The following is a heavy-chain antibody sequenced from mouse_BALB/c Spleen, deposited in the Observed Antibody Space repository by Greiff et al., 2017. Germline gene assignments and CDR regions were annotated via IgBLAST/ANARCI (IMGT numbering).Heavy chain of an antibody. CDR3: ARSNHYFDY. D-gene: IGHD4-1*01. Sequence: EVKLVESGGGLVQPGGSRKLSCAASGFTFSSFGMHWVRQAPEKGLEWVAYISSGSSTIYYADTVKGRFTISRDNPKNTLFLQMTSLRSEDTAMYYCARSNHYFDYWGQGTTLTVSS. CDR1: GFTFSSFG. J-gene: IGHJ2*01. V-gene: IGHV5-17*02. CDR2: ISSGSSTI.